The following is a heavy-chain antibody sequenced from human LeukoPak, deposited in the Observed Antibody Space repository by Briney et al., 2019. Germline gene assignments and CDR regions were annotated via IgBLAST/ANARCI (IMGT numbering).Heavy chain of an antibody. Sequence: SETLSLTCTVSGGSISSYYWSWIRQPPGKGLEWIGYIYYSGSTNCNPSLKSRVTISVDTPKNQFSLKLSSVTAADTAVYYCARLGGCGGDCFDYWGQGTLVTVSS. D-gene: IGHD2-21*01. CDR2: IYYSGST. CDR3: ARLGGCGGDCFDY. CDR1: GGSISSYY. J-gene: IGHJ4*02. V-gene: IGHV4-59*08.